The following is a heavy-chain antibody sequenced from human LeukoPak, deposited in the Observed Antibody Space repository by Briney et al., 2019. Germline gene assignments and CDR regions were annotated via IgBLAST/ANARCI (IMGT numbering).Heavy chain of an antibody. CDR2: INHSGNT. V-gene: IGHV4-34*01. Sequence: SETLSLTCAVYSGSFSGYYWSWIRQPPGKGLEWIGEINHSGNTNYNPSLKSRVTISVDTSKNQFSLKLSSVTAEDTAVYYCARDLGGLWFGSPGAFDIWGQGTMVTVSS. CDR1: SGSFSGYY. J-gene: IGHJ3*02. CDR3: ARDLGGLWFGSPGAFDI. D-gene: IGHD3-10*01.